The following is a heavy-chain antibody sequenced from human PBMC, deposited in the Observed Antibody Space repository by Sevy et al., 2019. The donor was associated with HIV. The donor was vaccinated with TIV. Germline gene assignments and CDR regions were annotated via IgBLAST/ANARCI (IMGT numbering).Heavy chain of an antibody. Sequence: GGSLRLSCKPSGFTFISYAMNWVRQAPGKGLEWVSTIYGSSGATYYGDSLKGRFTISRDNSKNTLYLQMNSLRTEDTAVYYCAGGRYDSSGSFDAFDIWGQGTMVTVSS. CDR3: AGGRYDSSGSFDAFDI. CDR2: IYGSSGAT. V-gene: IGHV3-23*01. J-gene: IGHJ3*02. CDR1: GFTFISYA. D-gene: IGHD3-22*01.